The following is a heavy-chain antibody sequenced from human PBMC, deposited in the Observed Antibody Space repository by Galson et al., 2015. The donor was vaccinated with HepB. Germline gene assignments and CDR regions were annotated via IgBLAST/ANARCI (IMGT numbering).Heavy chain of an antibody. CDR3: AREVRGYDFWQVDDAFDI. CDR2: IYYSGST. J-gene: IGHJ3*02. Sequence: LSLTCTVSGGSISSYYWSWIRQPPGKGLEWIGYIYYSGSTNYNPSLKSRVTISVDTSKNQFSLKLSSVTAADTAVYYCAREVRGYDFWQVDDAFDIWGQGTMVTVSS. CDR1: GGSISSYY. D-gene: IGHD3-3*01. V-gene: IGHV4-59*01.